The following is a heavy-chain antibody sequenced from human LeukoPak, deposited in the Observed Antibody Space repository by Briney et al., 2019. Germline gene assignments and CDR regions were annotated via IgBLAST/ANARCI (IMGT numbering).Heavy chain of an antibody. CDR2: IRYDGSNK. CDR3: AKVPYSSSWYVWMYFQH. D-gene: IGHD6-13*01. CDR1: GFTFSNYG. V-gene: IGHV3-30*02. J-gene: IGHJ1*01. Sequence: PGGSLRLSCAASGFTFSNYGMHWVRQAPGKGLEWVAFIRYDGSNKYYADSVKGRFTISRDNSKNTLYLQMNSLRAEDTAVYYCAKVPYSSSWYVWMYFQHWGQGTLVTVSS.